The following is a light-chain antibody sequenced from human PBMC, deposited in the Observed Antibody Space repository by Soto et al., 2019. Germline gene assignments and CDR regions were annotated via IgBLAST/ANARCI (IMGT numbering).Light chain of an antibody. CDR1: SSNTGAGYD. J-gene: IGLJ3*02. Sequence: QAVVTQPPSVSGAPGQRVTISCTGSSSNTGAGYDVHWYQQLPGTVPKLVIYSNTKRPSGVPDRFSGSKSGTSASLAITGLQAEDEADYYCQSYDSSLTVWVFGGGTKLTVL. V-gene: IGLV1-40*01. CDR3: QSYDSSLTVWV. CDR2: SNT.